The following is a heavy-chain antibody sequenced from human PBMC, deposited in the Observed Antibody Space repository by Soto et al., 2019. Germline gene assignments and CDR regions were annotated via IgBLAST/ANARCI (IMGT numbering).Heavy chain of an antibody. V-gene: IGHV4-39*01. CDR1: GGPISSSSYY. J-gene: IGHJ6*02. CDR2: IYYSGST. D-gene: IGHD1-26*01. Sequence: ASETLSLTCTVSGGPISSSSYYWGWIRQPPGKGLEWIGSIYYSGSTYYNPSLKSRVTISVDTSKNQFSLKLSSVTAADTAVYYCARTVDIVGATRLYYYYGMDVWGQGTTVIVSS. CDR3: ARTVDIVGATRLYYYYGMDV.